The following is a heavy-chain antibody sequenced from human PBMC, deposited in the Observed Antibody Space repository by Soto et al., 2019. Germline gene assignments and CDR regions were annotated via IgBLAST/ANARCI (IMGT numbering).Heavy chain of an antibody. V-gene: IGHV3-72*01. CDR3: ARASTVTTYWYFDL. CDR1: GFIFSDNY. J-gene: IGHJ2*01. Sequence: EVQLVESGGGLVQPGGTLRLSCAASGFIFSDNYMDWVRQAPGKGLEWVGRTRNKARSYTTEYAASVEGRFTISRDASKNSLYLQMNSLKTEDTAVYFCARASTVTTYWYFDLWGRGTLVTVSS. D-gene: IGHD4-17*01. CDR2: TRNKARSYTT.